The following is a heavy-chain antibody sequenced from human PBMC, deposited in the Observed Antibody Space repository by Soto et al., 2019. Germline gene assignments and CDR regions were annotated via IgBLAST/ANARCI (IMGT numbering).Heavy chain of an antibody. CDR1: GFTFSSYA. CDR2: ISGSGGST. J-gene: IGHJ3*02. D-gene: IGHD3-22*01. CDR3: AKAILDYDSSGYQAVDAFDI. V-gene: IGHV3-23*01. Sequence: VQLLESGGGLVQPGGSLRLSCAASGFTFSSYAMSWVRQAPGKGLEWVSAISGSGGSTYYADSVKGRFTISRDNSKNTLYLQMNSLRAEDTAVYYCAKAILDYDSSGYQAVDAFDIWGQGTMVTVSS.